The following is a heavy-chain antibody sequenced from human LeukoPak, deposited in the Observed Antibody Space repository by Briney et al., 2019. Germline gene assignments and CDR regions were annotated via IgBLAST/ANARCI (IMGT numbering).Heavy chain of an antibody. Sequence: GGSLRLSCAASGFTVSSNYMSWVRQAPGKGLEWVSVIYSGGTTYYADSVKGRFTISRDNSKNTLYLQMNSLSAEDTAVYYCARDLSSSGWFDSWGQGTLVTVSS. CDR3: ARDLSSSGWFDS. CDR2: IYSGGTT. J-gene: IGHJ5*01. V-gene: IGHV3-53*01. CDR1: GFTVSSNY. D-gene: IGHD6-19*01.